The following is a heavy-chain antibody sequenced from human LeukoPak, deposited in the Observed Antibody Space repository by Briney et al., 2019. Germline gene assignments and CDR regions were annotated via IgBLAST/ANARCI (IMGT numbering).Heavy chain of an antibody. Sequence: GGSLRLSCAASGFTFSSYGMHWVRQAPGKGLEWVAFIRYDGSNKYYAESVKARFTISRDNSKNTLYLQMNSLRAEDTAVYYCAKDQNYYDSSGYYYGEYFQHWGQGTLVTVSS. J-gene: IGHJ1*01. D-gene: IGHD3-22*01. CDR3: AKDQNYYDSSGYYYGEYFQH. CDR2: IRYDGSNK. V-gene: IGHV3-30*02. CDR1: GFTFSSYG.